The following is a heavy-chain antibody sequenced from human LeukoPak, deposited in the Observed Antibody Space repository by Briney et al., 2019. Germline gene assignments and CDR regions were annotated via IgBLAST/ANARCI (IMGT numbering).Heavy chain of an antibody. CDR1: GFTFSNYW. J-gene: IGHJ4*02. CDR2: IKGDGGSP. Sequence: AGGSLRLSCAASGFTFSNYWMHWVRQAPGKGLVWVSRIKGDGGSPTYADSVKGRFTISRDNAKHTLYLQMNSLGAEDTAVYYCARKPDYYGADYWGQGTLVTVSS. CDR3: ARKPDYYGADY. D-gene: IGHD3-10*01. V-gene: IGHV3-74*01.